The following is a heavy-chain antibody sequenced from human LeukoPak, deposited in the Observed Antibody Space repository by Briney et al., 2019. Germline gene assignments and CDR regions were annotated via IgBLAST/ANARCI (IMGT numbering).Heavy chain of an antibody. Sequence: GGSLRLSCAASGFTFSSYGMHWVRQAPGKGQEWVAVISYDGSNKYYADSVKGRFTISRDNLKNTLYLQMNTLRAEDTAVYYCARGPAGYNWGQGTLVTVSS. J-gene: IGHJ4*02. V-gene: IGHV3-30*03. CDR3: ARGPAGYN. D-gene: IGHD1-1*01. CDR1: GFTFSSYG. CDR2: ISYDGSNK.